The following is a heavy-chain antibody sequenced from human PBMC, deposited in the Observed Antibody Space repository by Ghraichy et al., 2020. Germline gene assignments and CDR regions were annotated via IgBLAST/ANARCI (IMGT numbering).Heavy chain of an antibody. V-gene: IGHV3-43*01. CDR2: ISWDGGST. Sequence: GGSLRLSCAASGFTFDDYTMHWVRQAPGKGLEWVSLISWDGGSTYYADSVKGRFTISRDNSKNSLYLQMNSLRTEDTALYYCAKDIRKYSSGWYVFDYWGQGTLVTVSS. D-gene: IGHD6-19*01. CDR3: AKDIRKYSSGWYVFDY. J-gene: IGHJ4*02. CDR1: GFTFDDYT.